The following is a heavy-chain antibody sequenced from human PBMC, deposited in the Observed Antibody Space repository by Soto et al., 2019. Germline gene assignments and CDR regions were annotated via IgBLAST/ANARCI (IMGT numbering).Heavy chain of an antibody. D-gene: IGHD6-6*01. J-gene: IGHJ5*02. V-gene: IGHV1-2*02. CDR2: INPNTGGT. CDR3: ARLVARQTEPGVGSHNNWFDP. CDR1: GYTFTGYY. Sequence: ASVKVSCKASGYTFTGYYMHWVRQAPGQGLEWMGWINPNTGGTNYAQKFQGQVTISADKSISTAYLQWSSLKASDTAMYYCARLVARQTEPGVGSHNNWFDPWGQGTLVTVSS.